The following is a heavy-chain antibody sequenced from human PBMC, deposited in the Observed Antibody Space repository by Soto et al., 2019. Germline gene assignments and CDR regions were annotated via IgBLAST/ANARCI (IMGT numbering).Heavy chain of an antibody. Sequence: QVQLVQSGAEVKKPGASVKGSCKASGYTFTSYGISWVRQAPGQGLEWMGWISATNGNTNHAQKLQGRVTMPTDTATSSAYMELSSLRSDDTAVYYCAREGPPSLNGGQGTLVTVSS. J-gene: IGHJ4*02. CDR1: GYTFTSYG. CDR2: ISATNGNT. CDR3: AREGPPSLN. D-gene: IGHD2-2*01. V-gene: IGHV1-18*01.